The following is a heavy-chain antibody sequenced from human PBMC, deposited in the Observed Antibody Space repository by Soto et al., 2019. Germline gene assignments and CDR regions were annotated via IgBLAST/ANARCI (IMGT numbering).Heavy chain of an antibody. CDR1: GFTFSSYG. CDR2: ILYDGSKK. CDR3: AKDRGALRWSEEHYYFDY. V-gene: IGHV3-30*18. Sequence: GGSLRLSCAASGFTFSSYGMHWVRQAPGKGLEWVAVILYDGSKKYYADSMKGRFTISRDNSKNTLYLQMDSLRAEDTAVYYCAKDRGALRWSEEHYYFDYWGQGALVTVSS. D-gene: IGHD4-17*01. J-gene: IGHJ4*02.